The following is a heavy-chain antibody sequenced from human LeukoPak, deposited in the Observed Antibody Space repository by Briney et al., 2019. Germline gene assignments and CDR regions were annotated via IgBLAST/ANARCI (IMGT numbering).Heavy chain of an antibody. V-gene: IGHV3-21*01. Sequence: GGSLRLSCVASGFTLSSYNMKWVRQAPGKRLEWVSSISWRNIDIEYADSVKGRFTISRDNDKKSLYLQMNSLRVEDTAVYYCARVYSSTWYSGYLHMDVWGKGTTVTVSS. CDR2: ISWRNIDI. CDR3: ARVYSSTWYSGYLHMDV. D-gene: IGHD6-13*01. CDR1: GFTLSSYN. J-gene: IGHJ6*03.